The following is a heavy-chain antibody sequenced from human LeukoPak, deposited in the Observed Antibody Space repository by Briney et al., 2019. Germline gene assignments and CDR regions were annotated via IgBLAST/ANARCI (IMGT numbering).Heavy chain of an antibody. D-gene: IGHD3-22*01. CDR1: GGTFSSYA. J-gene: IGHJ4*02. CDR2: IIPIFGTA. V-gene: IGHV1-69*13. Sequence: SVKVSCKASGGTFSSYAISWVRQAPGQGLGWMGGIIPIFGTANYAQKSQGRVTITADESTSTAYMELSSLRSEDTAVYYCASTSGYYYDSSGYYFDYWGQGTLVTVSS. CDR3: ASTSGYYYDSSGYYFDY.